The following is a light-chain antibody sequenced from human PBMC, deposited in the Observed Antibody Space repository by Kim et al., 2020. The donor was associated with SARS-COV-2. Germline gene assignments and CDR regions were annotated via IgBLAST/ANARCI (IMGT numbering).Light chain of an antibody. CDR1: QSVDSVY. Sequence: EVVLTQSPGNLSLSPGERATLSCRASQSVDSVYLAWYQQKPGQAPRLVMSATSRRATGTPDRFSGSGSGTDFTLTISRLEPEDFAVYYCQQYHNFRWTFGQGTKVDIK. V-gene: IGKV3-20*01. CDR3: QQYHNFRWT. J-gene: IGKJ1*01. CDR2: ATS.